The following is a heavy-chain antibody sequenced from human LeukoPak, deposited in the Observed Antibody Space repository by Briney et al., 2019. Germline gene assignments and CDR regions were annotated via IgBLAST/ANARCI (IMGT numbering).Heavy chain of an antibody. CDR2: ITSCSAFT. CDR3: ATVRSGSWDWFDP. CDR1: GFSFSEYS. D-gene: IGHD3-10*01. Sequence: GGSLRLSCVGSGFSFSEYSMNWVRQSPGKGLEWISYITSCSAFTYFAGSVKGRFTISRDDARNSVYLHLNALRVDDTAVYYCATVRSGSWDWFDPWGQGTLVTVSS. J-gene: IGHJ5*02. V-gene: IGHV3-48*01.